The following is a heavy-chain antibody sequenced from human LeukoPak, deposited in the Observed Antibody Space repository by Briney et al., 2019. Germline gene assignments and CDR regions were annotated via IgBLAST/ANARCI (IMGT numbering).Heavy chain of an antibody. V-gene: IGHV4-59*01. D-gene: IGHD6-13*01. J-gene: IGHJ4*02. CDR1: GGSISSYY. Sequence: PSETLSLTCTVSGGSISSYYWSWIRQPPGKGLEWIGHIYYSGSTNYNPSLKSRVTISLNTSKNQFSLKLNSVTAADTAVYYCARYSSSWYYFDYWGQGTLVTVSS. CDR2: IYYSGST. CDR3: ARYSSSWYYFDY.